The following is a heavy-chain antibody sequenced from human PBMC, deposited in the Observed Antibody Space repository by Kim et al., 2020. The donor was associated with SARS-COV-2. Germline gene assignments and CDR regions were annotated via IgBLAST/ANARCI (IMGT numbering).Heavy chain of an antibody. D-gene: IGHD3-16*02. V-gene: IGHV3-7*03. CDR2: IKQDGSEK. Sequence: GGSLRLSCAASGFTFSSYWMSWVRQAPGKGLEWVANIKQDGSEKYYVDSVKGRFTISRDNAKNSLYLQMNSLRAEDTAVYYCARGAYDYVWGSYLTDALDIWGQGTMVTVSS. J-gene: IGHJ3*02. CDR1: GFTFSSYW. CDR3: ARGAYDYVWGSYLTDALDI.